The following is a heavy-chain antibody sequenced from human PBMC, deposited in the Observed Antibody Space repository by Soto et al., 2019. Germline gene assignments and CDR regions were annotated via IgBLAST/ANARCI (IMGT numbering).Heavy chain of an antibody. Sequence: QVHLVESGGGVVQPGRSLRLSCAASGSIFRGYGMHWIRQAPGKGLEWVAVIRFDGSNINYADSVMGRFTISRDNSKNTLYLEMNSLRVEDTAVYYCARDGVGVTAFWGYLDYWGQGTLDTVSS. D-gene: IGHD2-8*01. V-gene: IGHV3-33*01. J-gene: IGHJ4*02. CDR3: ARDGVGVTAFWGYLDY. CDR1: GSIFRGYG. CDR2: IRFDGSNI.